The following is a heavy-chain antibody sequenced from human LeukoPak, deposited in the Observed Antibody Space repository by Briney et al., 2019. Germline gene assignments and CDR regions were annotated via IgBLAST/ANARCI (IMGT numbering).Heavy chain of an antibody. CDR3: ARVRRGSGWYVKATSFDY. CDR2: IYYSGST. V-gene: IGHV4-39*07. Sequence: SETLSLTCTVSDGSISSSSYYWGWIRQPPGKGLEWIGSIYYSGSTNYNPSLKSRVTISVDTSKNQFSLKLSSVTAADTAVYYCARVRRGSGWYVKATSFDYWGQGTLVTVSS. D-gene: IGHD6-19*01. J-gene: IGHJ4*02. CDR1: DGSISSSSYY.